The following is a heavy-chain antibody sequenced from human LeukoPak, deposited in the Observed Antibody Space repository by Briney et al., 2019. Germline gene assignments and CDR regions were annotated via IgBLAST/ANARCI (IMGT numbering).Heavy chain of an antibody. CDR2: IYYSGST. CDR3: ARVVVVAATGRDYYYYGMDV. D-gene: IGHD2-15*01. V-gene: IGHV4-59*01. Sequence: SETLSLTCTVSGGSISSYYWSWIRQPPGKGLEWIGYIYYSGSTSYNPSLKSRVTISVDTSKNQFSLKLSSVTAADTAVYYCARVVVVAATGRDYYYYGMDVWGQGTTVTVSS. CDR1: GGSISSYY. J-gene: IGHJ6*02.